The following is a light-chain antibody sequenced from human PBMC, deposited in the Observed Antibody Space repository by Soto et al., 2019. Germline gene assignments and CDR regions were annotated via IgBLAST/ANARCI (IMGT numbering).Light chain of an antibody. CDR3: SSYTTSNTRQIV. J-gene: IGLJ1*01. CDR2: DVS. V-gene: IGLV2-14*03. Sequence: QSVLTQPASVSGSPGQSITISCTGTSSDVCGYNYVSWYQHHPGKAPKLMIYDVSNRPSGVSNRFSGSKSGNTASLTISGLQPEEEADYYCSSYTTSNTRQIVFGTGTKVTVL. CDR1: SSDVCGYNY.